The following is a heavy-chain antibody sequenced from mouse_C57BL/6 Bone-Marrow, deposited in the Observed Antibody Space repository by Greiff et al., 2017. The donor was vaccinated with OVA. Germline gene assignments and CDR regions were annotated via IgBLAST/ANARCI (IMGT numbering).Heavy chain of an antibody. D-gene: IGHD1-1*01. CDR1: GYTFTSYG. V-gene: IGHV1-81*01. CDR2: IYPRSGNT. Sequence: QVQLQQSGAELARPGASVKLSCKASGYTFTSYGISWVKQRTGQGLEWIGEIYPRSGNTYYNEKFKGKATLTADKSSSTAYMELRSLTSEDSAVYYCARAHDYGSSYAMDYWGQGTPVTVSA. J-gene: IGHJ4*01. CDR3: ARAHDYGSSYAMDY.